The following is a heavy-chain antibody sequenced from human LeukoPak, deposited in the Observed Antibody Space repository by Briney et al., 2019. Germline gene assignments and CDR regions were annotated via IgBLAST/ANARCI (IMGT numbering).Heavy chain of an antibody. D-gene: IGHD2-2*02. V-gene: IGHV4-38-2*01. CDR3: ARPRYCSSTSCYSSDAFDI. CDR1: GYSISSGYY. J-gene: IGHJ3*02. Sequence: KTSETLSLTCAVSGYSISSGYYWGWIRQPPGKGLAWIGSIYHSGSTYYNPSLKSRVTISVDTSKNQFSLKLSSVTAADTAVYYCARPRYCSSTSCYSSDAFDIWGQGTMVTVSS. CDR2: IYHSGST.